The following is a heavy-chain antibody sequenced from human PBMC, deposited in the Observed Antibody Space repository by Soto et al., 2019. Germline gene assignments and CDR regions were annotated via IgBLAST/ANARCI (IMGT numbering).Heavy chain of an antibody. V-gene: IGHV4-59*08. D-gene: IGHD3-16*02. CDR1: GGSISSYY. Sequence: PSETLSLTGTVSGGSISSYYWSWIRQPPGKGLEWIGYIYYSGSTNYNPSLKSRVTISVDTSKNQFSLKLSSVTAADTAVYYCARITFGGGIVIFDDWGEGCLVNVYS. J-gene: IGHJ4*02. CDR2: IYYSGST. CDR3: ARITFGGGIVIFDD.